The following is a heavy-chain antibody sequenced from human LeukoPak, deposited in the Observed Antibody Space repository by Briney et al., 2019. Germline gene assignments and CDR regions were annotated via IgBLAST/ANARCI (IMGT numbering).Heavy chain of an antibody. J-gene: IGHJ4*02. CDR3: ATNPARDY. CDR1: GFTLSTYW. Sequence: GGSPRLSCAASGFTLSTYWMSWVRQAPGKGLEWVANIKEDGSEKYYVDSVKGRFTISRDNAKNSLYLEMNSLRAEDTAVYYCATNPARDYWGQGTLVTVSS. V-gene: IGHV3-7*01. CDR2: IKEDGSEK.